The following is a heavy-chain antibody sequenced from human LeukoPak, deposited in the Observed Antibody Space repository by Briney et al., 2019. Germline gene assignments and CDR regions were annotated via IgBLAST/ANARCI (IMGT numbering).Heavy chain of an antibody. CDR3: TRVGRMAVAGNSLDY. CDR1: GFTFGDYA. J-gene: IGHJ4*02. CDR2: IRSKTYSATT. Sequence: GGSLRLSCTASGFTFGDYAMSWVRQAPGKGLEWVGMIRSKTYSATTEYAASAKGRFTFSRDDSKGIAYLQMNSLKTEDTAVYYCTRVGRMAVAGNSLDYWGQGTLVTVSA. V-gene: IGHV3-49*04. D-gene: IGHD6-19*01.